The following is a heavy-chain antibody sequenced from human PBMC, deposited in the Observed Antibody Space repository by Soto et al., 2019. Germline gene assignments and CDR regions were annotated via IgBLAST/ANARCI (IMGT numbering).Heavy chain of an antibody. V-gene: IGHV1-69*13. J-gene: IGHJ3*02. CDR2: IIPIFDTA. CDR3: ARVVPAAMAAFDI. Sequence: SVKVSCKASGGTFSSYAISWVRQAPGQGLEWMGGIIPIFDTANYAQKFQGRVTITADESTSTAYMELSSLRSEDTAVYYCARVVPAAMAAFDIWGQGTMVTV. D-gene: IGHD2-2*01. CDR1: GGTFSSYA.